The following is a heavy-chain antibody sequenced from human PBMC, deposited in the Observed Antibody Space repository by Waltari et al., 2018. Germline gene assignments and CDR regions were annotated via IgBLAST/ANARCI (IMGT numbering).Heavy chain of an antibody. D-gene: IGHD1-7*01. CDR3: ASGNSHAFDL. J-gene: IGHJ3*01. CDR1: GFTFSSYW. CDR2: INSDGSGT. V-gene: IGHV3-74*01. Sequence: EVQLVESGGGLVQPGGSLRGSCTASGFTFSSYWMNWVRQVPGKGLVWVSRINSDGSGTSYADSAKGRFTISRDNAKNTLFLQMNSLRGEDTAVYYCASGNSHAFDLWGQGTMVTVYS.